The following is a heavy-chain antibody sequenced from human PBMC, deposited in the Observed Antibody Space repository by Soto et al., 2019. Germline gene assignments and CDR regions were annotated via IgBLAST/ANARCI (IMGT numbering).Heavy chain of an antibody. CDR2: ISAYNGNT. CDR3: ARDGIPDIVVVPAAMCDY. V-gene: IGHV1-18*04. Sequence: ASVKVSCKASGFTFSTYYMHWVQRAPGQGLEWMGWISAYNGNTNYAQKLQGRVTMTTDTSTSTAYMELRSLRSDDTAVYYCARDGIPDIVVVPAAMCDYWGQGTLVTVSS. J-gene: IGHJ4*02. D-gene: IGHD2-2*01. CDR1: GFTFSTYY.